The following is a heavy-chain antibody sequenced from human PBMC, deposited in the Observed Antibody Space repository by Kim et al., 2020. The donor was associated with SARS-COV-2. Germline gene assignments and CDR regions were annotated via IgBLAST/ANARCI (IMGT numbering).Heavy chain of an antibody. Sequence: SLKGRFTISRDNSKNTLYLQMNSLRAEDTAVYYCARGSSGWLTNYYGMDVWGQGTTVTVSS. D-gene: IGHD6-19*01. J-gene: IGHJ6*02. V-gene: IGHV3-23*01. CDR3: ARGSSGWLTNYYGMDV.